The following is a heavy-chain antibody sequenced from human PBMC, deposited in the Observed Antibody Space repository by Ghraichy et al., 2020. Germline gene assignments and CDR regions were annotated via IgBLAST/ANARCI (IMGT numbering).Heavy chain of an antibody. Sequence: GESLNISCAASGFTVSSNCMSWVRQAPGKGLEWVSVIYIGGNTYYADSVKGRFTVSRDNSKNTLYLQMNSLRADDTAVYYCARDLMVRGVTGSYGMDVWGQGTLVTVSS. V-gene: IGHV3-53*01. CDR1: GFTVSSNC. CDR2: IYIGGNT. D-gene: IGHD3-10*01. J-gene: IGHJ6*02. CDR3: ARDLMVRGVTGSYGMDV.